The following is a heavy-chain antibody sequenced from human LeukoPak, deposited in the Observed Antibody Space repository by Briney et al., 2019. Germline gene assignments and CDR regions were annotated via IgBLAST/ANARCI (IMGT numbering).Heavy chain of an antibody. CDR2: VYYSGST. J-gene: IGHJ4*02. D-gene: IGHD3-10*01. V-gene: IGHV4-39*01. CDR3: ARHQATAYYYGPPDY. Sequence: PSETLSLSCTVSVGSVTSSSYCWGWIRQPPGMGLEWIGTVYYSGSTFYNPSLKSRVTISVDTSKNQFSLKLSSVTAADTAVYYCARHQATAYYYGPPDYWGQGTLVTVSS. CDR1: VGSVTSSSYC.